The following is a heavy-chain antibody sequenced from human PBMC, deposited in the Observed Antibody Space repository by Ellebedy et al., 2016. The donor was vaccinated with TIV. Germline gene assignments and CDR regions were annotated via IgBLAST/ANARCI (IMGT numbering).Heavy chain of an antibody. Sequence: PGGSLRLSCAAPGVTVSSYNMNWVRQAPGKGLEWVSVFQSGGVTHYADSVKGRFTVSRDNSRNPLYLQMNSLSVEATAVYYCTRARGGGGSVDYWGQGTLVTVSS. J-gene: IGHJ4*02. D-gene: IGHD2-21*01. CDR3: TRARGGGGSVDY. CDR1: GVTVSSYN. CDR2: FQSGGVT. V-gene: IGHV3-66*01.